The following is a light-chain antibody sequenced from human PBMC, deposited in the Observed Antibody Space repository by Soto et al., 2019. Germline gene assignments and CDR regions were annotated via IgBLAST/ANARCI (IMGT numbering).Light chain of an antibody. J-gene: IGLJ1*01. CDR1: SSNIGAGYD. CDR2: GNS. Sequence: QAVVTQPPSVSGAPGQRVTISCTGSSSNIGAGYDVHWYQQLPGTAPKLLIYGNSNRPSGVPDRFSGSKSGTSASLAITGLQAEDEADYYCQSYDSSLFYVFGTGIKLTVL. CDR3: QSYDSSLFYV. V-gene: IGLV1-40*01.